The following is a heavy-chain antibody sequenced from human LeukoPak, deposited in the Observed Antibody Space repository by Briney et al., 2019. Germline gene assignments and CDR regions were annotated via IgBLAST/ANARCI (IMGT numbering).Heavy chain of an antibody. J-gene: IGHJ4*02. CDR3: ARWGGTKQYYFDY. D-gene: IGHD1-1*01. V-gene: IGHV3-33*01. CDR1: GFIFSDYG. Sequence: GRSLRLSCAVSGFIFSDYGFHWVRQAPGKGLEWVAVTRFDGSIKQYADSVKGRFTISRDDSKNTLYLQMNSLKSEDTAVYYCARWGGTKQYYFDYWGRGTLVTVSS. CDR2: TRFDGSIK.